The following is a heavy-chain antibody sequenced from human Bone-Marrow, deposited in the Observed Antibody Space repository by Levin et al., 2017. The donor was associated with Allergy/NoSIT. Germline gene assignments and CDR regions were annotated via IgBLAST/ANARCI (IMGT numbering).Heavy chain of an antibody. CDR2: IYWDDDK. D-gene: IGHD3-16*01. CDR3: AHGAGYDHVTGTDTVFFDF. V-gene: IGHV2-5*02. Sequence: SGPTLVKPTQTLTLTCTFSGFSLSPSGVGVGWIRQPPGKALEWLALIYWDDDKRYSPSLKSRLTIAKDTSKSLVVFVMTNMDPADTATYYCAHGAGYDHVTGTDTVFFDFWGQGALVTVSS. J-gene: IGHJ4*02. CDR1: GFSLSPSGVG.